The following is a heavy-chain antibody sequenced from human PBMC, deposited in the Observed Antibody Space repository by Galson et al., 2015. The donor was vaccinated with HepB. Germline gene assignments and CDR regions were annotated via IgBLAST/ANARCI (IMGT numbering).Heavy chain of an antibody. D-gene: IGHD6-13*01. CDR2: IYPGDSET. V-gene: IGHV5-51*03. CDR3: AAAVDGKSWFDP. Sequence: QSRAEVKKPGESLKISCQGSGNTFTRYWIGWVRQMPGKGLEWMGIIYPGDSETRYSPSFQGQVTISADKSINTAYLQWSSLKASDTGMYYCAAAVDGKSWFDPWGQGTLVTVSS. CDR1: GNTFTRYW. J-gene: IGHJ5*02.